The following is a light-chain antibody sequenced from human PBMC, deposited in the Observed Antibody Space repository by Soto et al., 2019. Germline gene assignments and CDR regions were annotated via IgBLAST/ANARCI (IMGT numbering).Light chain of an antibody. V-gene: IGKV3-11*01. CDR2: DAS. CDR3: QQRANWPLS. Sequence: EIVLTQSPATLSLSPGEGVTLSCRASQSVNNLAWYQQKPGQAPRLLLSDASHRATGIPARFSGSGSGTDFTLTITYLEPEDFAVYYCQQRANWPLSFGGGTKVEIK. J-gene: IGKJ4*01. CDR1: QSVNN.